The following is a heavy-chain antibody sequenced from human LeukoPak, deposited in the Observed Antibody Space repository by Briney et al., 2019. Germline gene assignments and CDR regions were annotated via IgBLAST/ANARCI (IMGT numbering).Heavy chain of an antibody. D-gene: IGHD2-8*01. CDR3: ARGNIVLMVYALFWFDH. CDR1: GYTFTSYA. CDR2: INTNTGNP. Sequence: ASVKVSCKASGYTFTSYAMNWVRQAPGQGLEWMGWINTNTGNPTYAQGFTGRFVFSLDTSVSTAYLQISSLKAEDTAVYYCARGNIVLMVYALFWFDHWGQGTLVTVSS. V-gene: IGHV7-4-1*02. J-gene: IGHJ5*02.